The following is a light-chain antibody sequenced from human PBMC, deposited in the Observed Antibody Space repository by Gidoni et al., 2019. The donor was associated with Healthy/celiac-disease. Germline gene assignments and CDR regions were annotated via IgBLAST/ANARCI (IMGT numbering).Light chain of an antibody. CDR1: QSLVHSDGNTY. J-gene: IGKJ4*01. CDR2: KVS. V-gene: IGKV2-30*02. CDR3: MQGTHEGLT. Sequence: DVVMTQSPLSLPVTLGQPASISCRSSQSLVHSDGNTYLNWFQQRPGQSPRRLIYKVSNRDSGVPDRFSGSGSGTDFTLKISRVEAEDVGVYYCMQGTHEGLTFGGGTKVEIK.